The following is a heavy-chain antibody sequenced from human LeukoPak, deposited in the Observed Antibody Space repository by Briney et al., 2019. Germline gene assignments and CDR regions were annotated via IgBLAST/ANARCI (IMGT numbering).Heavy chain of an antibody. Sequence: GGSLRLSCAASGFIFSDHYMDWVRQAPGKGLEWVGRTRNKADTDTTDYAASVKDRFTISRDDSKNSLFLQMNNLKTEDTAVYYCVREHASRKWSFRIKEYYFDSWGQGTLVFVSS. CDR1: GFIFSDHY. CDR2: TRNKADTDTT. D-gene: IGHD2-15*01. CDR3: VREHASRKWSFRIKEYYFDS. J-gene: IGHJ4*02. V-gene: IGHV3-72*01.